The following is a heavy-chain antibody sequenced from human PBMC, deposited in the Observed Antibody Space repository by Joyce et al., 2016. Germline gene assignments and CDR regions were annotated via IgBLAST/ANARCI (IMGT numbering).Heavy chain of an antibody. CDR1: GFILSSKE. V-gene: IGHV3-48*03. CDR3: ASPSCAV. Sequence: EVQLVESGGGLVQPGGSLILSCAASGFILSSKEMNWIRQAPGKGLEWVAYISRSGDLIHYADSVWGRFTMSRDNAESSLYLQVESLRDEGTAMYYYASPSCAVWGQGSLVTVSS. J-gene: IGHJ4*02. CDR2: ISRSGDLI.